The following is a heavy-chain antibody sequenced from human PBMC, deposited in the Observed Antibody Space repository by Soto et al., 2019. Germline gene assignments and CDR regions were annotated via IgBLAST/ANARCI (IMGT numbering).Heavy chain of an antibody. D-gene: IGHD1-26*01. J-gene: IGHJ4*02. CDR1: GGSISSGNYY. CDR2: IYYSGNT. CDR3: ARASWDLLVLFDY. Sequence: SETLSLTCTVSGGSISSGNYYWSWIRQPPGKGLEWIGYIYYSGNTYYNPSLKSRVSISVDTSKNQFSLKLSSVTAADTAVYYCARASWDLLVLFDYWGQGTLVTVSS. V-gene: IGHV4-30-4*01.